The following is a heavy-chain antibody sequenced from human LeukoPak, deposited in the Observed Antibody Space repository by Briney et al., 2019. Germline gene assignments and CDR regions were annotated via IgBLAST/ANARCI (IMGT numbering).Heavy chain of an antibody. Sequence: PGGSLRLSCAASGFTVSSNYMSWVRQAPGKGLEWIGSIYYSGTTYYNPSLKSRVTISLDTSKNQFSLKLSSVTAADTAVYYCARDVKGLGTDYWGQGTLVAVSS. CDR1: GFTVSSNY. V-gene: IGHV4-39*07. D-gene: IGHD3-16*01. CDR3: ARDVKGLGTDY. J-gene: IGHJ4*02. CDR2: IYYSGTT.